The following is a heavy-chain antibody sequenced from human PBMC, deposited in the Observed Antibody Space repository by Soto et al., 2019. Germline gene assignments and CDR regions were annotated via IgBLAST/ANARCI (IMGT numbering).Heavy chain of an antibody. CDR2: FDPEDGET. V-gene: IGHV1-24*01. Sequence: ASVKVSCKVSGYTLTELSMHWVRQAPGKGLEWMGGFDPEDGETIYAQKFQGRVTMTEDTSTDTAYMELSSLRSEDTAVYYCATDLPKPPRHYDLWSGYWQDDFDYWGQGTLVTVSS. J-gene: IGHJ4*02. D-gene: IGHD3-3*01. CDR3: ATDLPKPPRHYDLWSGYWQDDFDY. CDR1: GYTLTELS.